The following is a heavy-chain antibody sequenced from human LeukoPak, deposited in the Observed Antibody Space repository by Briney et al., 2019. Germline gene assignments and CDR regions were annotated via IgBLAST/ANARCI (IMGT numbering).Heavy chain of an antibody. D-gene: IGHD4-17*01. Sequence: GGSLRLSCAASGFTFSDYSLTWVRQAPGKGLEWISYISISTSSIYYADSVKGRFTISRDNAKNSLYLQMNSLRAEDTAVYYCAKVTVTTDGDYWGQGTLVTVSS. V-gene: IGHV3-48*01. CDR2: ISISTSSI. CDR3: AKVTVTTDGDY. J-gene: IGHJ4*02. CDR1: GFTFSDYS.